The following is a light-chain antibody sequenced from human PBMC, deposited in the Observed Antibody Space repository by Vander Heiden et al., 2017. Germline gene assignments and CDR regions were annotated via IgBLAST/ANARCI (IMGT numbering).Light chain of an antibody. CDR1: NIGSET. J-gene: IGLJ3*02. CDR2: DDN. V-gene: IGLV3-21*03. Sequence: SSVLTQPPSASVAPGKTARITCGGNNIGSETVHWYQQKPGQAPVLVVYDDNDRPSGIPERFSGSNSGNTATLTISRVEAGDEADYYCQVWDSSSDHWVFGGGTKLTVL. CDR3: QVWDSSSDHWV.